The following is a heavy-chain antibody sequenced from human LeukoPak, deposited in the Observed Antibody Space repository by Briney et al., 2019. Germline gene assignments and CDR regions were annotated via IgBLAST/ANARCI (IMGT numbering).Heavy chain of an antibody. Sequence: SETLSLTCPVSGGSISSSSYYWGWIRQSPGKGLEWIGSIYYSGSTYYNPSLKSRVTISVDTSKNQFSLKVSSVTAAETAVYYCARPALGAFDIWGQGTMATVSS. D-gene: IGHD2-15*01. CDR2: IYYSGST. CDR3: ARPALGAFDI. J-gene: IGHJ3*02. CDR1: GGSISSSSYY. V-gene: IGHV4-39*01.